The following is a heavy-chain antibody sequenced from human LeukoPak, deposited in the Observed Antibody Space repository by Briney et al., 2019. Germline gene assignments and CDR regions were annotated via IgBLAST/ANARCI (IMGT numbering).Heavy chain of an antibody. Sequence: ASVTVSFTSSGYTFTSYSINWVRRAPGQGVEWMGWISPSNGDTSYAQKVQDRVTMTTDTSTTTVYMELRSLGSDDTAIYYCVRDSGWELRHFFFDDWGQGTLVTVSS. CDR2: ISPSNGDT. V-gene: IGHV1-18*04. CDR3: VRDSGWELRHFFFDD. D-gene: IGHD4-23*01. J-gene: IGHJ4*02. CDR1: GYTFTSYS.